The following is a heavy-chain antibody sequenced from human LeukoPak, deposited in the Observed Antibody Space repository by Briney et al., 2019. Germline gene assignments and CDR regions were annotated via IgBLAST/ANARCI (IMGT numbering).Heavy chain of an antibody. CDR2: IYYSGST. Sequence: SETLSLTCTVSGGSISSYYWSWIRQPPGKGLEWIGYIYYSGSTNYNPSLKSRVTISVDTSKNQFSLKLSSVTAADTAVYYCARETEYSSSSVDYWGQGTLVTVSS. CDR3: ARETEYSSSSVDY. J-gene: IGHJ4*02. CDR1: GGSISSYY. V-gene: IGHV4-59*01. D-gene: IGHD6-6*01.